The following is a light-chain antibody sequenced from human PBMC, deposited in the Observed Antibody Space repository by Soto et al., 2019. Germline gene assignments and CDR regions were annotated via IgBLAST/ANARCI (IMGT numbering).Light chain of an antibody. CDR2: DAS. J-gene: IGKJ1*01. Sequence: EIVLTQSPATLSLSQGERATLSCRASQSISSTYLAWYHQRPGQAPRLLIYDASTRATGIPDRFSGTGSGTDFTLTISGLEPEDLGVYFCQQYGYSPPWTFGQGTKVEI. CDR1: QSISSTY. V-gene: IGKV3-20*01. CDR3: QQYGYSPPWT.